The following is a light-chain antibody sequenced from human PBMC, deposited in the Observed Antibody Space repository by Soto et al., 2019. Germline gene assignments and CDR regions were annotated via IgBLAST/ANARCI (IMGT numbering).Light chain of an antibody. Sequence: DIVVTQSPESLAVSLGERATINCRTSESLLLSSRHENCLAWYQQKPGQPPRLLIYWASTRESGVPDRFSGSGSGTDFTLTLSSLQAEDVALYYCQQYYSPPWTFGQGTKVEIK. CDR1: ESLLLSSRHENC. CDR2: WAS. CDR3: QQYYSPPWT. V-gene: IGKV4-1*01. J-gene: IGKJ1*01.